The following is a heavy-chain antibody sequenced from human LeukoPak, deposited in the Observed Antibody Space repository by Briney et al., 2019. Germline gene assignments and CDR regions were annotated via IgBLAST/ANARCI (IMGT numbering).Heavy chain of an antibody. CDR2: IIPIFGTA. Sequence: SVKVSCKAFGGSFISEAISWVRQAPGQGLEWMGGIIPIFGTANYAQKFQGRVTITTDESTSTAYMEVSSLRSEDTAVYYCGKKAGDCGGGSCYSIDYWSQGTLVTVSS. V-gene: IGHV1-69*05. CDR3: GKKAGDCGGGSCYSIDY. J-gene: IGHJ4*02. CDR1: GGSFISEA. D-gene: IGHD2-15*01.